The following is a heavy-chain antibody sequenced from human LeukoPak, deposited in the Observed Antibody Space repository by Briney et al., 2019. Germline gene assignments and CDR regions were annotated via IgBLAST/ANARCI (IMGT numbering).Heavy chain of an antibody. Sequence: GGSLRLSCAASGFTFSSPVMHWVRQAPGKGLEWVAAISYDGRDKYFADSVKGRFTISRDNSKNTVDLQVNGLRAEDTAVYYCARETGNYYFDFWGKGTLVTVSS. V-gene: IGHV3-30*03. CDR2: ISYDGRDK. CDR1: GFTFSSPV. D-gene: IGHD1-7*01. CDR3: ARETGNYYFDF. J-gene: IGHJ4*02.